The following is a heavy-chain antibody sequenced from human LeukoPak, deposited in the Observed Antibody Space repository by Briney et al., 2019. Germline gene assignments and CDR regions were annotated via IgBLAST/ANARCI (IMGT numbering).Heavy chain of an antibody. CDR1: GFTFSDYI. D-gene: IGHD2/OR15-2a*01. CDR3: NSDGGDSTYSAFDI. V-gene: IGHV3-72*01. J-gene: IGHJ3*02. CDR2: IRRGSNGYTT. Sequence: PGGSLRLSCAASGFTFSDYILDWVRQAPGKGLEWVGRIRRGSNGYTTEYAASVKGRFIISRDDSKNSLYLHMNSLRAEDTAVYYCNSDGGDSTYSAFDIWGQGTMVTVSS.